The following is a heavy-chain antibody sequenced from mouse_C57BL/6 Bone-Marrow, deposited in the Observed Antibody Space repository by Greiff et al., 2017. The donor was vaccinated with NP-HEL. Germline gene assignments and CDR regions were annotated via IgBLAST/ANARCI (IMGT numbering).Heavy chain of an antibody. CDR3: ASDYYGSDWYFDV. CDR1: GFTFSSYT. J-gene: IGHJ1*03. V-gene: IGHV5-9*01. D-gene: IGHD1-1*01. Sequence: EVHLVESGGGLVKPGGSLKLSCAASGFTFSSYTMSWVRQTPEKRLAWVATISGGGGNTYYPDSVKGRFTISRDNAKNTLYLQMSRLRSEDTALYYCASDYYGSDWYFDVWGTGTTVTVSS. CDR2: ISGGGGNT.